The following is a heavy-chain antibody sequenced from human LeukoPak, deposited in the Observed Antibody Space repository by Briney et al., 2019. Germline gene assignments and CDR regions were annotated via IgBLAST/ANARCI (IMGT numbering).Heavy chain of an antibody. Sequence: GRSLRLSCAASGFIFSLYTMNWVRQAPGKGLEWVSSIISSSIYIYYADSVKGRFTISRDNAKNSLHLQMNSLRAEDTAVYYCVRDRDYGDYPSSRRFWGQGTLVTVSS. D-gene: IGHD4-17*01. J-gene: IGHJ4*02. CDR1: GFIFSLYT. V-gene: IGHV3-21*01. CDR3: VRDRDYGDYPSSRRF. CDR2: IISSSIYI.